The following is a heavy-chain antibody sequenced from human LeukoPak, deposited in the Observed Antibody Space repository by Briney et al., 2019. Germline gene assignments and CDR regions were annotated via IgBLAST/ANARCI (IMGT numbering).Heavy chain of an antibody. V-gene: IGHV3-33*01. J-gene: IGHJ4*02. D-gene: IGHD3-10*01. CDR1: GFTFSSYG. CDR2: IWYDGSNK. CDR3: ARGRGVMGSFDY. Sequence: GGSLRLSCAASGFTFSSYGMHWVRQAPGKGLEWVAVIWYDGSNKYYADSVKGRFTISSDNSKNTLYLQMNSLRAEDTAVYYCARGRGVMGSFDYWGQGTLVTVSS.